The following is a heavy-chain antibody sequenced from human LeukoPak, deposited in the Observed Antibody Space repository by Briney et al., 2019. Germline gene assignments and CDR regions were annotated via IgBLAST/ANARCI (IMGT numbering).Heavy chain of an antibody. CDR1: GFTFSNYA. J-gene: IGHJ4*02. D-gene: IGHD3-9*01. CDR2: IVGRGGST. CDR3: AKWGDYDILTGYNDSDY. Sequence: GASLRLSCAASGFTFSNYAMSWVRQAPGKGLEWVSAIVGRGGSTYYADSVKGRFTISRDNPKNTLYLQMNSLRAEDTAVSYCAKWGDYDILTGYNDSDYWGQGTLVTVSS. V-gene: IGHV3-23*01.